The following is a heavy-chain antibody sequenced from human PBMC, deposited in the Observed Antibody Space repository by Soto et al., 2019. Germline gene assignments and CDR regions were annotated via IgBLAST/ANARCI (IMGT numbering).Heavy chain of an antibody. V-gene: IGHV3-30-3*01. D-gene: IGHD6-6*01. J-gene: IGHJ6*02. Sequence: QVQLVESGGGVVQPGRSLRLSCAASGFTFSSYAMHWVRQAPGKGLEWVAAISYDGSNKYYADSVKGRFTISRDNAKNTLYLQVNSLRAEDTAVYCCARDRPFSGIAARGYYGMAVWVQGTTVTVSS. CDR3: ARDRPFSGIAARGYYGMAV. CDR2: ISYDGSNK. CDR1: GFTFSSYA.